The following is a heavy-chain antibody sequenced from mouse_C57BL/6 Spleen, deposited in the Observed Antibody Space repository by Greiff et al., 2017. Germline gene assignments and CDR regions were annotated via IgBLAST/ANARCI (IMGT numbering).Heavy chain of an antibody. CDR3: TRDGNLYAMDY. V-gene: IGHV1-15*01. D-gene: IGHD2-1*01. CDR2: IDPKTGGT. CDR1: GYTFTDYE. J-gene: IGHJ4*01. Sequence: VQLVESGAELVRPGASVTLSCKASGYTFTDYEMHWVKQTPVHGLEWIGAIDPKTGGTAYNQKFKGKAILTADKSSSTDYMELRSLTSEDSAVYYCTRDGNLYAMDYWGQGTTVTVSS.